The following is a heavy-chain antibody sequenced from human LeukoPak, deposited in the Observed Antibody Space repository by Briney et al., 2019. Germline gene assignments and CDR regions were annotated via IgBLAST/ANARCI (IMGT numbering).Heavy chain of an antibody. V-gene: IGHV3-21*01. CDR3: AREDYDFWSGYYSKVNFDY. Sequence: GGSLRLSCAASGFTFSSHSMNWVRQAPGKGLEWVSSISSSSSYIYYADSVKGRFTISRDNAKNSLYLQMNSLRAEDTAVYYCAREDYDFWSGYYSKVNFDYWGQGTLVTVSS. D-gene: IGHD3-3*01. CDR2: ISSSSSYI. J-gene: IGHJ4*02. CDR1: GFTFSSHS.